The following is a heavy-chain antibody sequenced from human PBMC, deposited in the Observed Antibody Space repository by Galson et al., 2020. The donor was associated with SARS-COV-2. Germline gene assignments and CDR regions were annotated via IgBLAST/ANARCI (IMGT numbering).Heavy chain of an antibody. V-gene: IGHV4-59*01. Sequence: SQTLSLTCTVSGGSMTGYYWTWIRQYPEKGLEWIGHIYYNGRTDYNPSLKSRITISVDTSKTQFSLKMTSVTAADTAVYYCARVLYGSGSHPFDYWGQGTLVTVSS. J-gene: IGHJ4*02. CDR2: IYYNGRT. CDR1: GGSMTGYY. D-gene: IGHD3-10*01. CDR3: ARVLYGSGSHPFDY.